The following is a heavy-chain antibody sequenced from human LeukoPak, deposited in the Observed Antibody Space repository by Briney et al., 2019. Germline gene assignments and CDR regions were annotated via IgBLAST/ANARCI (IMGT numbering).Heavy chain of an antibody. CDR2: INHSGSS. CDR3: ARGGDSSGYYLLDAFDI. V-gene: IGHV4-34*01. J-gene: IGHJ3*02. CDR1: GGSFSVYY. D-gene: IGHD3-22*01. Sequence: SETLSLTCAVYGGSFSVYYWSWIRQPPGKGLEWIGEINHSGSSNYNPSLKSRVTISVDTSKNQFSLKLSSVTAADTAVYYCARGGDSSGYYLLDAFDIWGQGTMVTVSS.